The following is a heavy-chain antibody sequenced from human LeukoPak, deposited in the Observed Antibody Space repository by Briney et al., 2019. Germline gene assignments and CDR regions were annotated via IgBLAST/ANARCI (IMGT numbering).Heavy chain of an antibody. V-gene: IGHV3-21*01. CDR3: ALLRSSGLDY. CDR2: ISSSSSYI. Sequence: GGSLRLSCAASGFTFSSYSMNWVRQAPGKGLEWVSSISSSSSYIYYADSVKGRFTISRDNSKNTLYLQMNSLRAEDTAVYYCALLRSSGLDYWGQGALVTVSS. J-gene: IGHJ4*02. D-gene: IGHD6-19*01. CDR1: GFTFSSYS.